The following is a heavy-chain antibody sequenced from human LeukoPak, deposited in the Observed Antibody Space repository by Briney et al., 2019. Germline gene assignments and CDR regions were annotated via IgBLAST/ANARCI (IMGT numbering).Heavy chain of an antibody. CDR1: GYTFTGYY. CDR3: ASPSGYYYYGMDV. D-gene: IGHD3-10*01. J-gene: IGHJ6*02. CDR2: INPSGGST. Sequence: EASVKVSCKASGYTFTGYYMHWVRQAPGQGLEWMGIINPSGGSTSYAQKFQGRVTMTRDTSTSTVYMELRSLRSDDTAVYYCASPSGYYYYGMDVWGQGTTVTVSS. V-gene: IGHV1-46*01.